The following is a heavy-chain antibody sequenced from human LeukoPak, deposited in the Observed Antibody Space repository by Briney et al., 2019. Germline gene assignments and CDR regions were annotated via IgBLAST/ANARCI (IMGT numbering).Heavy chain of an antibody. J-gene: IGHJ2*01. Sequence: SXXVSCKASGYTFTSYYVHWVRQAPGQGLEWMGIINPSGGSTSYAQKFQGRVTMTRDTSTSTVYMELSSLRSEDTAVYYCARALGYWYFDLWGRGTLVTVSS. CDR1: GYTFTSYY. CDR3: ARALGYWYFDL. V-gene: IGHV1-46*01. CDR2: INPSGGST. D-gene: IGHD3-16*01.